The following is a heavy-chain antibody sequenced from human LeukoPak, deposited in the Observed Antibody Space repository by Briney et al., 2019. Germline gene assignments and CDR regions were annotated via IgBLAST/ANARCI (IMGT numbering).Heavy chain of an antibody. CDR3: AKDQGCSSTSCYKHSFDY. Sequence: PGGSLRLSCAASGFTFSSYAMSWVRQAPGKGLEWVSAISGSGGSTYYADSVKGRFTISRDNSKNTLYLQMNSLRAEDTAVYYCAKDQGCSSTSCYKHSFDYWGQGTLVTVSS. CDR1: GFTFSSYA. V-gene: IGHV3-23*01. D-gene: IGHD2-2*02. J-gene: IGHJ4*02. CDR2: ISGSGGST.